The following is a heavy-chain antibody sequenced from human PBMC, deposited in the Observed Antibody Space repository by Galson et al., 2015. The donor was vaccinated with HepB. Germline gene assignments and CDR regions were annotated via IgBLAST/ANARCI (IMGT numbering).Heavy chain of an antibody. D-gene: IGHD3-22*01. CDR2: ISYDGSNT. Sequence: SLRLSCAASGFTFSSYGMHWVRQAPGKGLEWVAVISYDGSNTYYADSVKGRFTISRDNSKNTLYLQMNSLRAEDTAVYYCAKGYYYDSSGYYYEGTTDWGQGTLVTVSS. J-gene: IGHJ4*02. CDR1: GFTFSSYG. V-gene: IGHV3-30*18. CDR3: AKGYYYDSSGYYYEGTTD.